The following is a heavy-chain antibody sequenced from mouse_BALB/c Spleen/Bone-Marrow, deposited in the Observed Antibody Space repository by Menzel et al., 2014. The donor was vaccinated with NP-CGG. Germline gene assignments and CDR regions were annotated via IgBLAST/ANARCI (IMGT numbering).Heavy chain of an antibody. D-gene: IGHD1-1*01. CDR2: INPYNGDT. Sequence: EVKVVESGPELVKPGASVKISCKASGYSFTGYFMNWVMQSHGKSFEWIGRINPYNGDTFYNQKFKGKATLTVDKSSSTAHMELRSLASEDSAVYYCARVTTDWYFDVWGAGTTVTVSS. J-gene: IGHJ1*01. CDR1: GYSFTGYF. CDR3: ARVTTDWYFDV. V-gene: IGHV1-20*02.